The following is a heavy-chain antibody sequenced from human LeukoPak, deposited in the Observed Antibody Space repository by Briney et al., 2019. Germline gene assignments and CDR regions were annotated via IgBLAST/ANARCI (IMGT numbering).Heavy chain of an antibody. CDR2: FDPEDGET. CDR3: AVSLTTGGYYGMDV. V-gene: IGHV1-24*01. CDR1: GYTLTESS. Sequence: GASVKVSFKVSGYTLTESSLHWVRQAPGEGLEWMGRFDPEDGETIYARKFQGRVTMTEDTSTDTAYMELSSLRSEDTAVYFCAVSLTTGGYYGMDVWGQGTTVTVSS. D-gene: IGHD1-1*01. J-gene: IGHJ6*02.